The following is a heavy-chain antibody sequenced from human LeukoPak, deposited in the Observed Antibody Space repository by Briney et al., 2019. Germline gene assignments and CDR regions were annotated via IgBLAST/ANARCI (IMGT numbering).Heavy chain of an antibody. CDR1: GFTFTSYN. J-gene: IGHJ4*02. V-gene: IGHV3-21*01. Sequence: GGSLRLSCAASGFTFTSYNMNWVRQAPGKGLEWVSSITSSSSYIYYADSVKGRFTISRDNAKNSLYLQMNSLRAEDTAVYYCARVEWYDYGDTIDYWGQGTLVTVSS. CDR2: ITSSSSYI. CDR3: ARVEWYDYGDTIDY. D-gene: IGHD4-17*01.